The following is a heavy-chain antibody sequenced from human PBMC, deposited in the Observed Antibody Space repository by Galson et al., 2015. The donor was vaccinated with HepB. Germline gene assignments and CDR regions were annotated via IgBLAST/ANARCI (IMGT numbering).Heavy chain of an antibody. D-gene: IGHD3-10*01. CDR1: GFTFSSYW. J-gene: IGHJ4*02. Sequence: SLRLSCAASGFTFSSYWMTWIRQAPGKGLEWVAHIKEDGSKKYYVDSVKGRLTISRDNAENSLYLQMNSLRAEDTAVYYCAGDRGGRSGLDYWGQGTLVTVSS. V-gene: IGHV3-7*03. CDR3: AGDRGGRSGLDY. CDR2: IKEDGSKK.